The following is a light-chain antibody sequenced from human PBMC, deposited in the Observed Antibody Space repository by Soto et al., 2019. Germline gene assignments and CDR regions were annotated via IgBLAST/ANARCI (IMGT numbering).Light chain of an antibody. Sequence: IQLPQSPSTLSASVGDRFTITCRASQSISSWLAWYQQKPGKAPKLLIYDASSLESGVPSRFSGSGSGTEFTLTISSLQPDDFATYYCQQYNSYSQTFGQGTRLEIK. V-gene: IGKV1-5*01. CDR1: QSISSW. CDR2: DAS. CDR3: QQYNSYSQT. J-gene: IGKJ5*01.